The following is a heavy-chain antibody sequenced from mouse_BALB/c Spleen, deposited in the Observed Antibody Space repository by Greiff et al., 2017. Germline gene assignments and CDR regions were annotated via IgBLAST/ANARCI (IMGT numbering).Heavy chain of an antibody. Sequence: EVKLVESGGGLVKPGGSLKLSCAASGFTFSDYYMYWVRQTPEKRLEWVATISDGGSYTYYPDSVKGRFTISRENAKNTLYLEMSSLRSEDTAMYYCARDLAYYGNYDYAMDYWGQGTSVTVSS. CDR1: GFTFSDYY. CDR3: ARDLAYYGNYDYAMDY. CDR2: ISDGGSYT. V-gene: IGHV5-4*02. J-gene: IGHJ4*01. D-gene: IGHD2-10*01.